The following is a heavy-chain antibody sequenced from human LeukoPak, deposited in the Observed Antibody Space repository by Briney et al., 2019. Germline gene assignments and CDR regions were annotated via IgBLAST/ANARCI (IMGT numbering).Heavy chain of an antibody. Sequence: SETLSLTCAVYGGSFSGYYWSWIRQPPGKGLEWIGEINHSGSTNYNPSLKSRVTISVDTSKNQFSLKLSSVTAADTAVYYCARHEVTMVRGVISTKKNWFGPWGQGTLVTVSS. CDR3: ARHEVTMVRGVISTKKNWFGP. V-gene: IGHV4-34*01. J-gene: IGHJ5*02. CDR2: INHSGST. D-gene: IGHD3-10*01. CDR1: GGSFSGYY.